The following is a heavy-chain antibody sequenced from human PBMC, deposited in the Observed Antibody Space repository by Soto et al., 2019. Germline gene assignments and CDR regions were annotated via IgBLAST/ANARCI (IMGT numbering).Heavy chain of an antibody. CDR2: INPNGGST. D-gene: IGHD6-6*01. V-gene: IGHV1-46*03. CDR1: GYIFTNFY. Sequence: QVQLVQPGAEVKKPGASVKFSCKASGYIFTNFYIPWVRQPPGQGLEWIGIINPNGGSTNYAQNFQGRVTMTRDTSTSTVYMDLSSLRSEDTAVYYCTRGLASGDYWGQGTLITVSS. CDR3: TRGLASGDY. J-gene: IGHJ4*02.